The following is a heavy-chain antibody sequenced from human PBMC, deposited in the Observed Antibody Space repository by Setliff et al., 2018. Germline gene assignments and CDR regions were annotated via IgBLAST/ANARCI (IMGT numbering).Heavy chain of an antibody. Sequence: SETLSLTCAVFGGSFSGYYWSWIRQPPGKRLEWIGEIIHSGSTNYNPSLKSRVTISMDTSKNQFSLKVSSVTAADTAAYYCARSFSRREKFLLDYWGQGALVTVSS. CDR1: GGSFSGYY. CDR3: ARSFSRREKFLLDY. CDR2: IIHSGST. J-gene: IGHJ4*02. V-gene: IGHV4-34*12.